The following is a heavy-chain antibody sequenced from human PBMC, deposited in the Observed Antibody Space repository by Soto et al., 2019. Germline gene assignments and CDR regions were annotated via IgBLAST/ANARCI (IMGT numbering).Heavy chain of an antibody. CDR1: GGSISSSRYY. Sequence: SETLSLTCTVSGGSISSSRYYWGWIRQPPGKGLEWIGSIYYSGSTYYNPSLKSRVTISVDTSKNQFSLKLSSVTAADTAVYYCARHESWNFHFDYWGQGTLVTVSS. D-gene: IGHD1-7*01. V-gene: IGHV4-39*01. CDR3: ARHESWNFHFDY. J-gene: IGHJ4*02. CDR2: IYYSGST.